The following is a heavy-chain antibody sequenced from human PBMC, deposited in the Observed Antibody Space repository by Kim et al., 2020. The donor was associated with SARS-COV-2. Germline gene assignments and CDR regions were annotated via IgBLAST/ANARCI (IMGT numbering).Heavy chain of an antibody. D-gene: IGHD6-13*01. Sequence: GGSLRLSCAASGFTFSSYDMHWVRQATGKGLEWVSAIGTAGDTYYPGSVKGRFTISRENAKNSLYLQMNSLRAGDTAVYYCARGSPKYSSSWYPNYYYYGMDVWGLGTTVTVSS. CDR1: GFTFSSYD. J-gene: IGHJ6*02. V-gene: IGHV3-13*01. CDR2: IGTAGDT. CDR3: ARGSPKYSSSWYPNYYYYGMDV.